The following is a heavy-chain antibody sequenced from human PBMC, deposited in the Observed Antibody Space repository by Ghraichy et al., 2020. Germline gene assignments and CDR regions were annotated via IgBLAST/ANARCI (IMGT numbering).Heavy chain of an antibody. V-gene: IGHV4-39*01. Sequence: SETLSLTCTVSGGSISSSSYYWGWIRQPPGKGLEWIGSIYYSGSTYYNPSLKSRVTISVDTSKNQFSLKLSSVTAADTAVYYCASHRRYGYDYWGQGTLVTVSS. CDR3: ASHRRYGYDY. J-gene: IGHJ4*02. CDR2: IYYSGST. CDR1: GGSISSSSYY. D-gene: IGHD5-24*01.